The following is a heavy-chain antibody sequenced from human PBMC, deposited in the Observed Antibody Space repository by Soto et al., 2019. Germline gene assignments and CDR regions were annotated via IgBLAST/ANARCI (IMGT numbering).Heavy chain of an antibody. CDR3: ARDLDYGGNSGVGY. V-gene: IGHV1-2*02. CDR2: INPNSGGT. CDR1: GYTFTGYY. Sequence: ASVKVPCKASGYTFTGYYMHWVRQAPGQGLEWMGWINPNSGGTNYAQKFQGRVTMTRDMSISTAYMELSRLRSDDTAVYYCARDLDYGGNSGVGYWGQGTLVTVSS. J-gene: IGHJ4*02. D-gene: IGHD4-17*01.